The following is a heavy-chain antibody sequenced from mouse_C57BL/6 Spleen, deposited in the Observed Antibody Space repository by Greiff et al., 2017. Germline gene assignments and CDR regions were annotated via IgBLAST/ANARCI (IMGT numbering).Heavy chain of an antibody. Sequence: DVKLVESGGGLVKPGGSLKLSCAASGFTFSDYGMHWVRQAPEKGLEWVAYISSGSSTIYYADTVKGRFTISRDNAKNTLFLHMTSLRSEDTARYYCAGFDYPCYWGKGTLVTVSA. CDR1: GFTFSDYG. D-gene: IGHD2-4*01. J-gene: IGHJ3*01. CDR3: AGFDYPCY. V-gene: IGHV5-17*01. CDR2: ISSGSSTI.